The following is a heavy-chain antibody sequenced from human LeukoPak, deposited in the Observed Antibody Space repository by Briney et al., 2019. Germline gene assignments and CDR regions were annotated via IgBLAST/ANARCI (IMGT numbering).Heavy chain of an antibody. J-gene: IGHJ4*02. V-gene: IGHV6-1*01. Sequence: SQTLSLTCAISGDSVSSNNVAWNWLRQSPSRGLEWLGRIYYKSKWSYDYAVSVKSRITINPDTSKNQFSLQPDSVTPDDTAVYYCARDHLRAYDYWGQGTLVTVAS. CDR2: IYYKSKWSY. CDR3: ARDHLRAYDY. CDR1: GDSVSSNNVA.